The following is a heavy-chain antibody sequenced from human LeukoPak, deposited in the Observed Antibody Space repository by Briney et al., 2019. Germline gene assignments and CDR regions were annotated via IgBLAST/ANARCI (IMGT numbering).Heavy chain of an antibody. CDR1: GFTFSSYW. Sequence: GGSLRLSCAASGFTFSSYWMHWVRQAPGKGLVWVSRINSDGSSTSYADSVKGRFTISRDNAKNTLYLQMNSLRAEDTAVYYCASLGNYCSSTSCPDHWGQGTLVTVSP. V-gene: IGHV3-74*01. CDR2: INSDGSST. D-gene: IGHD2-2*01. J-gene: IGHJ5*02. CDR3: ASLGNYCSSTSCPDH.